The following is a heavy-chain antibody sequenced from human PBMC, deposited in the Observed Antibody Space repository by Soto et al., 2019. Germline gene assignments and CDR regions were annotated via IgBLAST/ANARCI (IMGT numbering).Heavy chain of an antibody. CDR2: IWYDGSNK. CDR3: ARDDWNYPLDY. CDR1: GFTFSSYG. Sequence: QVQLVESGGGVVQPGRSLRLSCAASGFTFSSYGMHWVRQAPGKGLEWVAVIWYDGSNKYYADSVKGRFTISRDNSKNTLYLQMNSLRAEDTAVYYCARDDWNYPLDYWGLGTLVTVSS. J-gene: IGHJ4*02. V-gene: IGHV3-33*01. D-gene: IGHD1-7*01.